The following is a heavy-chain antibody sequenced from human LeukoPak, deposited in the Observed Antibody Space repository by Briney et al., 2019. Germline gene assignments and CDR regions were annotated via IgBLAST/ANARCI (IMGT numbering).Heavy chain of an antibody. Sequence: GGSLGLSCAASGFTFSSYAMSWVRQAPGKGLEWVSAISGSGGSTYYADSVKGRFTISRDNSKNTLYLQMNSLRAEDTAVYYCAKEPYSSSWRNWFDPWGQGTLVTVSS. D-gene: IGHD6-13*01. V-gene: IGHV3-23*01. CDR1: GFTFSSYA. CDR3: AKEPYSSSWRNWFDP. J-gene: IGHJ5*02. CDR2: ISGSGGST.